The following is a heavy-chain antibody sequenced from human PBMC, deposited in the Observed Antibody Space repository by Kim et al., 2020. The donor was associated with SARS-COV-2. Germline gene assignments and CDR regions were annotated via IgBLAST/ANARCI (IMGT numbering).Heavy chain of an antibody. J-gene: IGHJ4*01. D-gene: IGHD3-3*01. CDR3: VAHEWPFEY. CDR1: GYSLSDLF. CDR2: VVSEDGRK. V-gene: IGHV1-24*01. Sequence: ASVKVSCKVSGYSLSDLFMHWVRQTPGKGLEWIGGVVSEDGRKVYAQDFRARVTMTEDAFTQTAYLELSSLTSEDTAVYFCVAHEWPFEYWGHGSLVTVSS.